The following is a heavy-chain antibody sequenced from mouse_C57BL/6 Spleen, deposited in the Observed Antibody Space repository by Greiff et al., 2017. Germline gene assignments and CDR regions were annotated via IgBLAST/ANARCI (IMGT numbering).Heavy chain of an antibody. CDR2: IDPEDGDT. V-gene: IGHV14-1*01. Sequence: VQLQQSGAELVRPGASVKLSCTASGFNITDYYMHWVKQRPEQGLEWIGRIDPEDGDTEYAPKFQGKATMTADTSSNTAYLQLSSLTSEDTAVYYCTTITTVVHWYCDVWGTGTTVTVSS. J-gene: IGHJ1*03. D-gene: IGHD1-1*01. CDR3: TTITTVVHWYCDV. CDR1: GFNITDYY.